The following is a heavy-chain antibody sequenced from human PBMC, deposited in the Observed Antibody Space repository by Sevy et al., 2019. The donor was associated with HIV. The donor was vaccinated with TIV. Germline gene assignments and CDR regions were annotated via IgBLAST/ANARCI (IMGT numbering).Heavy chain of an antibody. V-gene: IGHV3-23*01. J-gene: IGHJ4*02. Sequence: GGSLRLSCAASGFTFSSYATSWVRQAPGKGLEWVSAISGSGGSPYYADSVKGRFTISRDNSKNTLYLQMNSLRAEDTAAYYCAKATGGYFDYWGQGTLVTVSS. D-gene: IGHD4-17*01. CDR2: ISGSGGSP. CDR3: AKATGGYFDY. CDR1: GFTFSSYA.